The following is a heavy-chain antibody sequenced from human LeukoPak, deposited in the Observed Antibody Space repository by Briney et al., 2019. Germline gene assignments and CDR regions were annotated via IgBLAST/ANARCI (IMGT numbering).Heavy chain of an antibody. J-gene: IGHJ4*02. CDR2: IYSGGST. Sequence: PGGSLRLSCAASGFTVSSNYMSWVRQAPGKGLEWVSVIYSGGSTYYADSVKGRFTIPRDNSKNTLYLQMNSLRAEDTAVYYCARVRNYYFDYWGQGTLVTVSS. CDR1: GFTVSSNY. CDR3: ARVRNYYFDY. V-gene: IGHV3-53*01.